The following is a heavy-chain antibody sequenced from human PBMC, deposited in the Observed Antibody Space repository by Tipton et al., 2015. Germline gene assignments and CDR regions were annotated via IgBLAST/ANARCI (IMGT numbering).Heavy chain of an antibody. J-gene: IGHJ4*02. CDR2: SNPDGGYT. CDR3: VRGSNDYLGVDY. D-gene: IGHD4-11*01. Sequence: SLRLSCAASGFTFSIYWMHWVCQAPGKGLVWVSRSNPDGGYTNYVDSVKGRFTISRDNAKNTLYLQMNSLRAEDTAVYYCVRGSNDYLGVDYWGQGTLVTISS. V-gene: IGHV3-74*01. CDR1: GFTFSIYW.